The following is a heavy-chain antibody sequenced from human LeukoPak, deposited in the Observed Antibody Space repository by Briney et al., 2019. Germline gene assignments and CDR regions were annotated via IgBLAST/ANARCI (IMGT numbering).Heavy chain of an antibody. V-gene: IGHV3-74*01. CDR1: GFTFSNYW. Sequence: GGSLRLSCAASGFTFSNYWMHWVRQAPGKGLVWVSHINSDGSSTTYADSVKGRFTISRDNAKSSLYLQMDSLRAEDTAVYYCARAAYYDSSGQSLYYYYYYGMDVWGQGTTVTVSS. CDR3: ARAAYYDSSGQSLYYYYYYGMDV. J-gene: IGHJ6*02. D-gene: IGHD3-22*01. CDR2: INSDGSST.